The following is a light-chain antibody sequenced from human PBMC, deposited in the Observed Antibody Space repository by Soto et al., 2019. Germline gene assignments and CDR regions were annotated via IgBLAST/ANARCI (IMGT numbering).Light chain of an antibody. CDR2: DAS. CDR1: QSVSSY. J-gene: IGKJ4*01. CDR3: QQRSNWPLT. Sequence: EIVLTQSPATLSLSPGERATLSCRASQSVSSYLAWYQQKAGQAPRLLIYDASNRATGIPVRFSGSGSGTDLTLTISSLEPEDFAVYYCQQRSNWPLTFGGGTKVEIK. V-gene: IGKV3-11*01.